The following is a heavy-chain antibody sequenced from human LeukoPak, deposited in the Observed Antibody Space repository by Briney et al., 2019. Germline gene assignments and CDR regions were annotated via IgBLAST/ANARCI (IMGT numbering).Heavy chain of an antibody. CDR3: ARVVGDKGYYFDY. D-gene: IGHD3-16*01. V-gene: IGHV4-59*01. CDR2: IYYSGST. Sequence: DPSETLSLTCTVSGGSISSYYWSWIRQPPGKGLEWIGYIYYSGSTNYNPSLKSRVTISVDTSKNQFSLKLSSVTAADTAVYYCARVVGDKGYYFDYWGQGTLVTVSS. CDR1: GGSISSYY. J-gene: IGHJ4*02.